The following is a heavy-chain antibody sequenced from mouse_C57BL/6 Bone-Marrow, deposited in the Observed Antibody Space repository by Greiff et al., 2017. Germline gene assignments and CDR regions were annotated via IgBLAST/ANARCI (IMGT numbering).Heavy chain of an antibody. J-gene: IGHJ1*03. CDR2: IYPSDSET. CDR3: ARYGSSFWYFDV. V-gene: IGHV1-61*01. Sequence: QVQLKQPGAELVRPGSSVKLSCKASGYTFTSYWMDWVKQRPGQGLEWIGNIYPSDSETHYNQKFKDKATLTVDKSSSTAYMQLSSLTSEDSAVYYCARYGSSFWYFDVWGTGTTVTVSS. D-gene: IGHD1-1*01. CDR1: GYTFTSYW.